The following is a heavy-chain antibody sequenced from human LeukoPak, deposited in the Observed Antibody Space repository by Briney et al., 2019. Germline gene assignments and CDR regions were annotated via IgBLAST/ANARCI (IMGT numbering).Heavy chain of an antibody. V-gene: IGHV3-21*04. Sequence: GGSLRLSCAASGFTFSSYSMNWVRQAPGKGLEWVSSISSSSSYIYYADSVKGRFTISRDNAKNSLYMQMNSLRDEDTAVYYCAKDRADSSGWYYFYYYYMDVWGKGTTVTISS. CDR2: ISSSSSYI. J-gene: IGHJ6*03. D-gene: IGHD6-19*01. CDR1: GFTFSSYS. CDR3: AKDRADSSGWYYFYYYYMDV.